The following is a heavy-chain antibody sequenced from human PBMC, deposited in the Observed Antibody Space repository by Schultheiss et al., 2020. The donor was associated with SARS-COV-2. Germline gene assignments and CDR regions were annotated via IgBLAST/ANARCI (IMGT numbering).Heavy chain of an antibody. V-gene: IGHV4-39*01. CDR2: IYYSGST. J-gene: IGHJ3*02. Sequence: SQTLSLTCTVSGGSISSSSYYWGWIRQPPGKGLEWIGSIYYSGSTYYNPSLKSRVTISVDTSKNQFSLKLSSVTAADTAVYYCANIGDYGPDAFDIWGQGTMVTVSS. CDR1: GGSISSSSYY. D-gene: IGHD4-17*01. CDR3: ANIGDYGPDAFDI.